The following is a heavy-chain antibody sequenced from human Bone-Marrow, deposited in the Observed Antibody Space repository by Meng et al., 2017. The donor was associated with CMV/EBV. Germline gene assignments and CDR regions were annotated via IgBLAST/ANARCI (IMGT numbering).Heavy chain of an antibody. J-gene: IGHJ5*02. V-gene: IGHV1-18*01. CDR1: GFTFTSSA. D-gene: IGHD3-10*01. CDR2: ISAYNGNT. Sequence: ASVKVSCKASGFTFTSSAVQWVRQAPGQGLEWMGWISAYNGNTNYAQKLQGRVTMTTDTSTSTAYMELRSLRSDDTAVYYCARDSPYLHYYGSGRPYNWFDPWAQGTLVTFSS. CDR3: ARDSPYLHYYGSGRPYNWFDP.